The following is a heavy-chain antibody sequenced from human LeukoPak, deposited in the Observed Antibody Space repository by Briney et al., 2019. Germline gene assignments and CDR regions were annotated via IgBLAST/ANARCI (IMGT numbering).Heavy chain of an antibody. J-gene: IGHJ6*02. CDR1: GFTFSSYA. CDR3: ARVVRGVIIRAGYYYGMDV. V-gene: IGHV3-23*01. CDR2: ISGSGGST. D-gene: IGHD3-10*02. Sequence: GGSLRLSCAASGFTFSSYAMSWVRQAPGKGLEWVSAISGSGGSTYYAGSVKGRFTISRDKSKNTLYLQMNSLRAEDTAVYYCARVVRGVIIRAGYYYGMDVWGQGTTVTVSS.